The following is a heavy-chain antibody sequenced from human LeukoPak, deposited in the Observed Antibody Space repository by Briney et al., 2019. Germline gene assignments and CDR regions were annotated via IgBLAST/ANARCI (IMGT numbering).Heavy chain of an antibody. CDR1: GRSFSGYY. V-gene: IGHV4-34*01. CDR2: INHSGST. CDR3: ARGRRAMGREGNWFDP. J-gene: IGHJ5*02. Sequence: SETLSLTCAVYGRSFSGYYWSWIRQPRGKGLEWIGEINHSGSTNYNPSLKSRVTISVDTPKNQFSLKLSAVTAADTAVYYCARGRRAMGREGNWFDPWGQGTLVTVSS. D-gene: IGHD3-10*01.